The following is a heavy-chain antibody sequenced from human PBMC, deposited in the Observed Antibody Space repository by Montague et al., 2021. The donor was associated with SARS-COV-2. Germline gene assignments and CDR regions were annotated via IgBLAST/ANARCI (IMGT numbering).Heavy chain of an antibody. CDR2: IYYSGST. V-gene: IGHV4-39*01. CDR1: GGSISSSSYY. Sequence: SETLSLTCTVSGGSISSSSYYWGWIRQPPGKGLEWIGSIYYSGSTYYNPSLKSRVTISVATSKNQFSLKLSSVTAADTAVYYCARKASRGITIFGVVTAPYYFDYWGQGTLVAVSS. CDR3: ARKASRGITIFGVVTAPYYFDY. J-gene: IGHJ4*02. D-gene: IGHD3-3*01.